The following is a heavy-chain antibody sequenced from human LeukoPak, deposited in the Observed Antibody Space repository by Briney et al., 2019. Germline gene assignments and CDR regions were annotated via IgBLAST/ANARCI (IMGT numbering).Heavy chain of an antibody. D-gene: IGHD4-23*01. CDR3: ANAGNLFRSLNY. Sequence: VGSMRLSCAASGFTFSDYNMNWIRQAPGKGWEWVSYISTSGSIVNYRDSVKGRFTISRDNAKNSLYLQMNSLRDEDTAVYYCANAGNLFRSLNYWGRGTLVTVSS. CDR2: ISTSGSIV. J-gene: IGHJ4*02. V-gene: IGHV3-11*04. CDR1: GFTFSDYN.